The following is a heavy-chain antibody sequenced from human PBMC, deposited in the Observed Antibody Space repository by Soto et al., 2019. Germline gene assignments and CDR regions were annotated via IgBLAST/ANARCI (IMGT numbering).Heavy chain of an antibody. CDR1: GDAISSVEYY. Sequence: SETLSLTCTVSGDAISSVEYYWSWIRQSPGRGLEWIGYIYYDGRTSYNPSLRSRAFISIDTSKNHFSLRLNDVTAADTAVYYCARSDLVRGSKSYGVVSEAPDIWGQGTKVTVSS. V-gene: IGHV4-30-4*01. CDR2: IYYDGRT. CDR3: ARSDLVRGSKSYGVVSEAPDI. D-gene: IGHD3-16*01. J-gene: IGHJ3*02.